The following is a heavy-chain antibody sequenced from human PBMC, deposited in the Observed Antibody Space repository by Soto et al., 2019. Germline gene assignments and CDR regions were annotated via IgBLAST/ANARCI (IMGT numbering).Heavy chain of an antibody. J-gene: IGHJ4*02. CDR3: AGGGIYTSAFFY. CDR1: GFTVSSKY. D-gene: IGHD6-19*01. CDR2: VYSGGST. V-gene: IGHV3-66*01. Sequence: EVQLVESGGGLVQPGGSLRLSCAASGFTVSSKYMSWVRQAPGKGLEWVSVVYSGGSTNNADSVKGRFTISRDNSKNTLFLQMESLRAEDTAVYYCAGGGIYTSAFFYWGQGTLVTVSS.